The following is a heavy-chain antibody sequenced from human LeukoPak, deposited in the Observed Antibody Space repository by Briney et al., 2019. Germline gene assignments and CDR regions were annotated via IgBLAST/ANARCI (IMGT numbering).Heavy chain of an antibody. CDR2: IYTSGST. CDR3: AIYEYYYYYMDV. CDR1: GGSISSGSYY. V-gene: IGHV4-61*02. D-gene: IGHD3-3*01. Sequence: SETLSLTCTVSGGSISSGSYYWSWIRQPAGKGLEWTGRIYTSGSTNYNPSLKSRVTISVDKSKNQFSLKLSSVTAADTAVYYCAIYEYYYYYMDVWGKGTTVTVSS. J-gene: IGHJ6*03.